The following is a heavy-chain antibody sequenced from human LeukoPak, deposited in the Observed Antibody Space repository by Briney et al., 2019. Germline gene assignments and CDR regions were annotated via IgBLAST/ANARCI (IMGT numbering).Heavy chain of an antibody. Sequence: SETLSLTCTVSGGSISSYYWSWIRQPPGKGLEWIGYIYYSGSTNYNPSLKSRVTISADTSKNQFSLKLSSVTAADTAVYYCARDNGAGTTKFWGQGTLVTVSS. D-gene: IGHD1-1*01. CDR2: IYYSGST. J-gene: IGHJ4*02. V-gene: IGHV4-59*01. CDR1: GGSISSYY. CDR3: ARDNGAGTTKF.